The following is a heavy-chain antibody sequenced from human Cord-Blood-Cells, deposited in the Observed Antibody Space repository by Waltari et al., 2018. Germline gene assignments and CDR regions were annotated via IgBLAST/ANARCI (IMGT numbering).Heavy chain of an antibody. D-gene: IGHD6-19*01. Sequence: QVQLVESGGGVVQPGRSLRLSCAASGFTFSSYGMHWVRQAPGNGLEWVAVIWYDGSNKYYAGSVKGRFTISRDNSKNTLYLQMNSLRAEDTAVYYCARDGSSNYSSGWLDYWGQGTLVTVSS. V-gene: IGHV3-33*01. CDR2: IWYDGSNK. J-gene: IGHJ4*02. CDR1: GFTFSSYG. CDR3: ARDGSSNYSSGWLDY.